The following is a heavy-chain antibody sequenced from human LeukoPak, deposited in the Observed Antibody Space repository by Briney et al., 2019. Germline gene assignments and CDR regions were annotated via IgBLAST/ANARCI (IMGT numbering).Heavy chain of an antibody. CDR1: RGTFSSYA. Sequence: GASVTVSCKASRGTFSSYAISWVRQAPGQGLEWMGRIIPIFGTANYAQKFQGRVTSTADESTSTAYMELSSLRSEDTAVYYCARGGLITMIVFSEFDYWGQGTLVTVSS. V-gene: IGHV1-69*13. CDR2: IIPIFGTA. J-gene: IGHJ4*02. CDR3: ARGGLITMIVFSEFDY. D-gene: IGHD3-22*01.